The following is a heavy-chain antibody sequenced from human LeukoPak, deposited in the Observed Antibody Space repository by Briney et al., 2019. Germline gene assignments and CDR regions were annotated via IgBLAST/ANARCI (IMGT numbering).Heavy chain of an antibody. CDR2: IYYSGST. V-gene: IGHV4-39*07. CDR1: GGSISSSSYY. D-gene: IGHD6-19*01. J-gene: IGHJ3*02. Sequence: SETLSLTCTVSGGSISSSSYYWGWIRQPPGKGLEWIGGIYYSGSTYYNPSLKSRVTISVDTSKNQFSLKLSSVTAADTAVYYCASSFITPVAVAGTGAFDIWGQGTMVTVSS. CDR3: ASSFITPVAVAGTGAFDI.